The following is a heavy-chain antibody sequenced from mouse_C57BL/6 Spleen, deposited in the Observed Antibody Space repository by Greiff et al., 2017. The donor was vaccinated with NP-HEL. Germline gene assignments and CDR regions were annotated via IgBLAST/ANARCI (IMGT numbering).Heavy chain of an antibody. Sequence: EVQVVESGGGLVKPGGSLKLSCAASGFTFSSYAMSWVRQTPEKRLEWVATISDGGSYTYYPDNVKGRFTISRDNAKNNLYLQMSHLKSEDTAMYYCARGSYDYDGYWYFDVWGTGTTVTVSS. D-gene: IGHD2-4*01. J-gene: IGHJ1*03. V-gene: IGHV5-4*01. CDR3: ARGSYDYDGYWYFDV. CDR1: GFTFSSYA. CDR2: ISDGGSYT.